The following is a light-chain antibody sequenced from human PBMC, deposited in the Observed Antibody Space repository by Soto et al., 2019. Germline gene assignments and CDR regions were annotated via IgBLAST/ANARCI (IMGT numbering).Light chain of an antibody. CDR2: DTT. CDR3: LLSYNGPYV. CDR1: TGAVTNGHY. V-gene: IGLV7-46*01. Sequence: QALLTQDPSLTLSPGGTVTLTCVSSTGAVTNGHYPYWFQQKPGQAPRTLIYDTTNRHSWTPARFSGSLLGGKAALTLSGAQPEDEAEYYCLLSYNGPYVFGTGTKVTVL. J-gene: IGLJ1*01.